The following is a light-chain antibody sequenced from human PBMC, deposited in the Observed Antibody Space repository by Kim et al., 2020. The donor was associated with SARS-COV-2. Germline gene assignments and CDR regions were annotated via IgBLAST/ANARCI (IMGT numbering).Light chain of an antibody. CDR2: STR. V-gene: IGLV7-43*01. CDR1: RGTVTSSYY. J-gene: IGLJ2*01. Sequence: GGNATLTCASSRGTVTSSYYPNWFQKKPGQAPRALTYSTRNRHSWTPARFSGSLLGGKAVLTVSNVQPEDEAEYYCLLYYGGANLVFGGGTQLTVL. CDR3: LLYYGGANLV.